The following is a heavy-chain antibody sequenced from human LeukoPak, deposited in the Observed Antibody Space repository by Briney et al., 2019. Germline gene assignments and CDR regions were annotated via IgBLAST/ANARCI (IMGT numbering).Heavy chain of an antibody. CDR1: IDSFTNYY. V-gene: IGHV4-34*01. Sequence: SETLSLTCAVYIDSFTNYYWSWIRQPPGKGLEWIGEINHSGSTNYNPSLKSRVTISVETSKNQFSLKLSSVTAADTAVYYCARNRRPLRGYSYGRSYYFDYWGQGTLVTVSS. CDR2: INHSGST. J-gene: IGHJ4*02. CDR3: ARNRRPLRGYSYGRSYYFDY. D-gene: IGHD5-18*01.